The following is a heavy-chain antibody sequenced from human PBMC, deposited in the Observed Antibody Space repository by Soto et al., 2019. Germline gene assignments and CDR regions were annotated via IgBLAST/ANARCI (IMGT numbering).Heavy chain of an antibody. CDR1: GYTFTSYV. V-gene: IGHV1-18*01. D-gene: IGHD1-1*01. Sequence: ASVKVSCKTSGYTFTSYVISWVRHAPGQGLEWMGWISAYNGNTNYAQKLQGRVTMTTDTSTSTAYMELRSLRSDDTAVYYCARDVESGGWFDPWGQGTLVTVSS. J-gene: IGHJ5*02. CDR2: ISAYNGNT. CDR3: ARDVESGGWFDP.